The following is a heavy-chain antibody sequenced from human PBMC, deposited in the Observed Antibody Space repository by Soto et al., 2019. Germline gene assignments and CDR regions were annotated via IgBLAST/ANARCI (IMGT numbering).Heavy chain of an antibody. J-gene: IGHJ6*02. Sequence: GASVKVSCKASGGTFSSYAISWVRQAPGQGLEWMGGIIPIFGTANYAQKFQGRVTITADESTSTAYMELSSLRSEDTAVYYCASRYCTNGVCYKRMEHYYYYGMDVWGQGTTVTASS. D-gene: IGHD2-8*01. CDR2: IIPIFGTA. V-gene: IGHV1-69*13. CDR1: GGTFSSYA. CDR3: ASRYCTNGVCYKRMEHYYYYGMDV.